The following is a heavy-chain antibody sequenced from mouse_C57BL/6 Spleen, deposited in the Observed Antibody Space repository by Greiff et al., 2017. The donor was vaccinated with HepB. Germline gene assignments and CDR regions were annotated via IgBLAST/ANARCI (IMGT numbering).Heavy chain of an antibody. V-gene: IGHV1-52*01. CDR1: GYTFTSYW. CDR3: ARRGEYGNYWYFDV. D-gene: IGHD2-10*02. CDR2: IDPSDSET. Sequence: VQLQQPGAELVRPGSSVKLSCKASGYTFTSYWMHWVKQRPIQGLEWIGNIDPSDSETHYNQKFKDKATLTVDKSSSTAYMQLSSLTSEDSAVYYGARRGEYGNYWYFDVWGTGTTVTVSS. J-gene: IGHJ1*03.